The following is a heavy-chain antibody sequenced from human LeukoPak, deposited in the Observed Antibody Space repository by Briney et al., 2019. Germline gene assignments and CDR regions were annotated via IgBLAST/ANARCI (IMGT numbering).Heavy chain of an antibody. D-gene: IGHD2-2*01. CDR2: IGGDSSYL. CDR3: AKEMCWMPEY. Sequence: GGSLRLSCAASGFTFSGYTMNWVRQAPGKGLEWISSIGGDSSYLYYADSVKGRFTIARDNAKNSLYLQMRSLRAEDTAVYYCAKEMCWMPEYWGPGTLVTVSS. J-gene: IGHJ4*02. V-gene: IGHV3-21*01. CDR1: GFTFSGYT.